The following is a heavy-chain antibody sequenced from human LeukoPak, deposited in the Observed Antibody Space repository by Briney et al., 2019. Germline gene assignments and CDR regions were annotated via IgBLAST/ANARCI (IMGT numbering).Heavy chain of an antibody. V-gene: IGHV4-4*02. Sequence: GSLRLSCAASGFTFSSYSMNWVRQPPGQGLEWIGEISLTGLTHYNPSLESRVTVSLDKSKNQLSLNLTSVTAADTAVYYCSRENGAFSPFGHWGQGTLVTVLS. CDR2: ISLTGLT. J-gene: IGHJ4*02. CDR3: SRENGAFSPFGH. CDR1: GFTFSSYSM. D-gene: IGHD2-8*01.